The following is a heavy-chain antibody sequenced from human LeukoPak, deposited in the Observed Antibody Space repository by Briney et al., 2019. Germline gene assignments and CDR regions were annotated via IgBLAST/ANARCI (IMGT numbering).Heavy chain of an antibody. CDR1: GDSVSSNSAA. Sequence: SQTLSLTCAISGDSVSSNSAAWSWIRQSPSRGLEWLGRTYYRSKWHNDYAVSVKSRVTINPDTSKNQFSLQLNSVTPEDTAVYYCARVVAGLGYFNYWGQGTLVTVSS. CDR3: ARVVAGLGYFNY. V-gene: IGHV6-1*01. J-gene: IGHJ4*02. CDR2: TYYRSKWHN. D-gene: IGHD3/OR15-3a*01.